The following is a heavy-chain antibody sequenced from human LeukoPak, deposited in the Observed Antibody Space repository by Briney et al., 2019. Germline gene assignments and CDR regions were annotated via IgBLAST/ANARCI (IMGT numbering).Heavy chain of an antibody. V-gene: IGHV3-30*18. Sequence: GGSLRLSCAASGFTFSSYGMHWVRQAPGKGLEWVAAISYDGSNKYYADSVKGRFTISRDNSKNTLYLQMNSLRAEDTAVYYCAKGRGYDFWSGYSSFDYWGQGTLVTVSS. D-gene: IGHD3-3*01. J-gene: IGHJ4*02. CDR3: AKGRGYDFWSGYSSFDY. CDR1: GFTFSSYG. CDR2: ISYDGSNK.